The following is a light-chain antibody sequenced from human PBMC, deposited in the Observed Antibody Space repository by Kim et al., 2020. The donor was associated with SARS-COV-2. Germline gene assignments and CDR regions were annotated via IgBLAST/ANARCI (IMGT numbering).Light chain of an antibody. CDR3: SAWDSSLNVWV. CDR1: NNNVGNQG. V-gene: IGLV10-54*04. CDR2: RNN. Sequence: QPATLTCTGNNNNVGNQGAAWLQQHQGHPPKLLSYRNNNRPSGISERFSASRSGDTDSLTITGLQPEDETDYYCSAWDSSLNVWVFGGGTQLTVL. J-gene: IGLJ3*02.